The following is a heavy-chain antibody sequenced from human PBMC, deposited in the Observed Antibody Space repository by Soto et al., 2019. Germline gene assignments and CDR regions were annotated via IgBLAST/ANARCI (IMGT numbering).Heavy chain of an antibody. V-gene: IGHV3-23*01. CDR1: GFTYDSYA. CDR3: AISTGGFGGLFVVPSDY. Sequence: EVQLLESGGGLVQPGGSLRLSCAASGFTYDSYAMSWVRQAPGKGLEWVSGISSGGTIAHYADSVKGRFAISRDNSKNTLSLEMNSLRAEDTAVYYCAISTGGFGGLFVVPSDYWGQGTLVTVSS. D-gene: IGHD3-16*02. J-gene: IGHJ4*02. CDR2: ISSGGTIA.